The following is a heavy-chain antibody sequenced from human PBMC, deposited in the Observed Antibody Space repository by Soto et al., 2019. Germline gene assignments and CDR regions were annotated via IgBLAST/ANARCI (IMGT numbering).Heavy chain of an antibody. J-gene: IGHJ6*02. D-gene: IGHD2-2*01. CDR3: ARDPNIVLVPAALRSYYYYYGMDV. CDR2: IKQDGSEK. CDR1: GFTFSSYW. V-gene: IGHV3-7*01. Sequence: PGESLRLSCAASGFTFSSYWMICVRQAPGKGLEWVANIKQDGSEKYYVDSVKGRFTISRDNAKNSLYLQMNSLRAEDTAVYYCARDPNIVLVPAALRSYYYYYGMDVRGQGTTVTVSS.